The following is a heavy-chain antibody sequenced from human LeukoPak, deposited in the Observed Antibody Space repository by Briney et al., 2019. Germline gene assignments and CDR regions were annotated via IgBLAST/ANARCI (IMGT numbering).Heavy chain of an antibody. CDR3: ARDPPAVRTNTYA. V-gene: IGHV3-66*01. CDR2: IYSGGDT. D-gene: IGHD4/OR15-4a*01. J-gene: IGHJ5*02. CDR1: GFTVSNNY. Sequence: AGGSLRLSCAASGFTVSNNYMNWVRRAPGKGLEWVSLIYSGGDTHYADSVKGRFTTSRDSSKNTLYLQMNSLRAEDTAVYYCARDPPAVRTNTYAWGQGTLVTVSP.